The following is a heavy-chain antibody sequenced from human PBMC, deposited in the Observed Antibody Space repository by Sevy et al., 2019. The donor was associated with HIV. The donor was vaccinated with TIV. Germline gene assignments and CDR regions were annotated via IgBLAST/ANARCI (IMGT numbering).Heavy chain of an antibody. CDR2: IIPILGIA. CDR3: ARDLPQYNWNYVYYFDY. Sequence: ASVKVSCKASGGTFSSYAISWVRQAPGQGLERMGRIIPILGIANYAQKFQGRVTITADKSTSTAYMELSSLRSEDTAVYYCARDLPQYNWNYVYYFDYWGQGTLVTVSS. V-gene: IGHV1-69*04. CDR1: GGTFSSYA. J-gene: IGHJ4*02. D-gene: IGHD1-7*01.